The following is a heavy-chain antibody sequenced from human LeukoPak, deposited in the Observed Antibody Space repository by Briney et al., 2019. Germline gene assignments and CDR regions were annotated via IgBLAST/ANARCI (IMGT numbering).Heavy chain of an antibody. CDR3: ARDRGSYPYYFDY. V-gene: IGHV1-2*02. Sequence: GASVTVSCKASGYTFTGYYMHWVRQAPGQGLEWMGWINPNSGGTNYAQKFQGRVTMTRDTSISTAYMELSRLRSDDTAVYYCARDRGSYPYYFDYWGQGTLVTVSS. J-gene: IGHJ4*02. CDR1: GYTFTGYY. D-gene: IGHD1-26*01. CDR2: INPNSGGT.